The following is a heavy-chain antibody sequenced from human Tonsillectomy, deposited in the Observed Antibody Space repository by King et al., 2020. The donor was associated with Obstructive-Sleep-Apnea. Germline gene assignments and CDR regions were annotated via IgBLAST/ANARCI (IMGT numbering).Heavy chain of an antibody. V-gene: IGHV3-11*01. CDR1: GFTFSDYY. CDR3: ARGPWRILVVPATHFDN. D-gene: IGHD2-2*01. J-gene: IGHJ4*02. CDR2: INYSGSTK. Sequence: VQLVESGGGLVKPGGSLRLSCAASGFTFSDYYMNWIRQAPGKGLEWLSHINYSGSTKYYAASVRGRLTISRDNANNSLYLQMDNLRAEDTAVYYCARGPWRILVVPATHFDNWGQGTLVTVSS.